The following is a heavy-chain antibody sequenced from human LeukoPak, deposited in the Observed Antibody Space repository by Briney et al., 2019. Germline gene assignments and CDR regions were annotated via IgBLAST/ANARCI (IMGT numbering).Heavy chain of an antibody. D-gene: IGHD2-8*02. V-gene: IGHV1-2*02. CDR1: GYTFSDYY. Sequence: ASVKVSCKTSGYTFSDYYVHWVRQAPGQGFERMGWINPDSGDTNYAQKFQGRVTMTRDTSISTAYMELSRLRSADTAVYYCARDFTGGYFDYWGQGTLVTVSS. J-gene: IGHJ4*02. CDR3: ARDFTGGYFDY. CDR2: INPDSGDT.